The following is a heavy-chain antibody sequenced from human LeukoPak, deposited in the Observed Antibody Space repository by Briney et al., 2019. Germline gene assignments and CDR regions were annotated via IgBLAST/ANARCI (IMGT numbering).Heavy chain of an antibody. V-gene: IGHV4-30-2*01. CDR2: IYHSGST. J-gene: IGHJ3*02. CDR1: GGSISSGGYS. D-gene: IGHD3-22*01. Sequence: SQTLSLTCAVSGGSISSGGYSWSWIRQPPGKGLEWIGYIYHSGSTYYNPSLKSRVTISVDRSKNQFSLKLSSVTAADTAVYYCARENYYDIGLEAFDIWGQGTMVTVSS. CDR3: ARENYYDIGLEAFDI.